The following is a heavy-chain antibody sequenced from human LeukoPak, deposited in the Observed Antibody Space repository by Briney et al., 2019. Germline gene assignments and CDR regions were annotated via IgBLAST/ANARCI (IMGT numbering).Heavy chain of an antibody. CDR2: INSDGSST. Sequence: GGSLRLSCAASGFTFSSYWMHWVRQAPGKGLVWVSRINSDGSSTTYADSVKGRFTISRDNAKNTLYLQMNSLRAEDTAVYYCAYFACSSTSCGYFDYGGQEPLVTVSS. D-gene: IGHD2-2*01. J-gene: IGHJ4*02. CDR3: AYFACSSTSCGYFDY. CDR1: GFTFSSYW. V-gene: IGHV3-74*01.